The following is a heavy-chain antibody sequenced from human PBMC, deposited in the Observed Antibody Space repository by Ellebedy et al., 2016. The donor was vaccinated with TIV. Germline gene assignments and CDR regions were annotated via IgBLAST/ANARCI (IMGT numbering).Heavy chain of an antibody. D-gene: IGHD3-3*02. CDR2: IYPYNGGT. J-gene: IGHJ4*02. V-gene: IGHV1-2*02. Sequence: ASVKVSCKASGYTFTGYHIHWVRQAPGQGLEWMGWIYPYNGGTNYAQKFQGRVTMTRDMSISTAYMELSGLKSDDTAVYYCAAFPYISTSSAFWGQGTLVTVSS. CDR3: AAFPYISTSSAF. CDR1: GYTFTGYH.